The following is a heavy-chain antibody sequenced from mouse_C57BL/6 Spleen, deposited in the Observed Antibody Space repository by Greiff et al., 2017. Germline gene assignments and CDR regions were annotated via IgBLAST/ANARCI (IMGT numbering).Heavy chain of an antibody. D-gene: IGHD1-1*01. V-gene: IGHV1-26*01. CDR2: INPNNGGT. CDR3: ARENDYYGSSSFDY. CDR1: GYTFTDYY. Sequence: EVQLQQSGPELVKPGASVKISCKASGYTFTDYYMNWVKQSHGKSLEWIGDINPNNGGTSYNQKFKGKATLTVDKSSSTAYMELRSLTSEDSAVYYCARENDYYGSSSFDYWGQGTTLTVSS. J-gene: IGHJ2*01.